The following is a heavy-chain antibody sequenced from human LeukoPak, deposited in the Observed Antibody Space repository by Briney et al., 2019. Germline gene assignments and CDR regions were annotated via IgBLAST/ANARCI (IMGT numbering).Heavy chain of an antibody. J-gene: IGHJ5*02. CDR3: ASGPYPEGWFDP. CDR2: IYYSGST. V-gene: IGHV4-30-4*01. Sequence: PSQTLSLTCTVSGGSISSGDYYWSWIRQPPGKGLEWIGYIYYSGSTYYNPSLKSRVTISVGTSKNQFSLKLSSVTAADTAVYYCASGPYPEGWFDPWGQGTLVTVSS. D-gene: IGHD2-2*02. CDR1: GGSISSGDYY.